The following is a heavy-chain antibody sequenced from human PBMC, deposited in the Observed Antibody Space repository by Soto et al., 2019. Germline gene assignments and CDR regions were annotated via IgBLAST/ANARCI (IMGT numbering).Heavy chain of an antibody. D-gene: IGHD3-22*01. Sequence: SETLSLTCTVSGDSISSYFWSWIRQPPGKGLEWIGCVYHSGSTNYSPSLKRRVSISVDTSKNQFSLRLTSVTAADTAVYYCARKYSSSYSRYPVYYGMDVWGQGTTVTVSS. CDR1: GDSISSYF. CDR3: ARKYSSSYSRYPVYYGMDV. J-gene: IGHJ6*02. V-gene: IGHV4-59*01. CDR2: VYHSGST.